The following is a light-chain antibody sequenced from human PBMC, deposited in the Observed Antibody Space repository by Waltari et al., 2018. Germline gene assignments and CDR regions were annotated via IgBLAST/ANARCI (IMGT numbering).Light chain of an antibody. CDR2: EVN. CDR3: CSYVRNGSVL. Sequence: QSALTQPASVSGSPGQSITVSCTGTSSDVGTYNLLSWYQQHPGEAPKLLIYEVNQRPSGVSLRYSGSRSGNTASLTIAGLLLEDEAEYSCCSYVRNGSVLFGGGTKLTVL. V-gene: IGLV2-23*02. J-gene: IGLJ2*01. CDR1: SSDVGTYNL.